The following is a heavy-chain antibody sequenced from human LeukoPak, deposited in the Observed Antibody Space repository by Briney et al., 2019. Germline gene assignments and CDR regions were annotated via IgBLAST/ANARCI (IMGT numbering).Heavy chain of an antibody. Sequence: GASVNVSCKASGYSFTTYGINWVRQAPGQGLEWMGWISVYNGNTNYAQKLQGRVTMTAETSTSTVYMELRSLRSDDTAMYFCARENSGYDLWGQGTLVTVSS. CDR1: GYSFTTYG. J-gene: IGHJ4*02. D-gene: IGHD5-12*01. CDR3: ARENSGYDL. CDR2: ISVYNGNT. V-gene: IGHV1-18*01.